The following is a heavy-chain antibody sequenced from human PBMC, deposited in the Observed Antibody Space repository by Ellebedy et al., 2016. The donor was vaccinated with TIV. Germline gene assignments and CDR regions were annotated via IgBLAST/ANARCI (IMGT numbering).Heavy chain of an antibody. CDR1: GFTFNNYA. J-gene: IGHJ4*02. Sequence: GESLKISCAASGFTFNNYAMSWVRQAPGKGLEWVSTISHTGSRAYYTNSVEGRFIISRDISKRALYLQMNSLRAEDTAVYYCAKGRGGGSDASAPRYYFDSWGLGTLATVSS. CDR2: ISHTGSRA. CDR3: AKGRGGGSDASAPRYYFDS. V-gene: IGHV3-23*01. D-gene: IGHD3-10*01.